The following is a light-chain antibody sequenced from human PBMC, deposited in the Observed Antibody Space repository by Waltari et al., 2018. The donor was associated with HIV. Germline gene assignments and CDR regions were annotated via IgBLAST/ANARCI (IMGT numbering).Light chain of an antibody. J-gene: IGLJ2*01. CDR1: SSDVGIYNL. CDR2: EGS. CDR3: CSYAGSFVV. V-gene: IGLV2-23*01. Sequence: HSALTQPASVSGSPGQSITISCTGTSSDVGIYNLVSWYQQYPGKAPKLMIYEGSKRPSGVSNRFSGSKSGNTASLTISGLQTEDEADYYCCSYAGSFVVFGGGTKLTVL.